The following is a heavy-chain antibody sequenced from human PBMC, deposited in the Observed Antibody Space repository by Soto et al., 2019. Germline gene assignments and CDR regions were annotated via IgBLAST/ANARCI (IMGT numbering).Heavy chain of an antibody. CDR2: IYSGGDT. CDR3: ARDRDGYNFDYYGMDV. CDR1: GFTVSSNY. V-gene: IGHV3-53*01. Sequence: GSLRLSCAASGFTVSSNYMSWVRQAPGKGLEWVSLIYSGGDTYYADSVKGRFTISRDNAKNSLYLQMNSLRAEDTAVYYCARDRDGYNFDYYGMDVWGQGTTVTVSS. J-gene: IGHJ6*02. D-gene: IGHD5-12*01.